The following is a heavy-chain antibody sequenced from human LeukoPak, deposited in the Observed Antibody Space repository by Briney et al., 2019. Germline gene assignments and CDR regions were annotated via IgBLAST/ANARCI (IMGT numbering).Heavy chain of an antibody. V-gene: IGHV3-48*01. Sequence: PGGSLRLSCAASGFSFSSYSMNWVRQAPGKGLEWVAYIAYTGTIHYADSVRGRFAISRDNAKNSLHLELNSLRVEDTAVYYCARDPHALDYWGQGTRVTVSS. CDR3: ARDPHALDY. CDR2: IAYTGTI. CDR1: GFSFSSYS. J-gene: IGHJ4*02.